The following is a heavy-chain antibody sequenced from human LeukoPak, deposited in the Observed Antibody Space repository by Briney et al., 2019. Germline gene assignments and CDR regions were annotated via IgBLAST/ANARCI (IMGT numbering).Heavy chain of an antibody. D-gene: IGHD1-26*01. CDR3: ARDQASPRVRGSYLEYNWFDP. J-gene: IGHJ5*02. V-gene: IGHV4-34*01. Sequence: PSETLSLTCAVYGGSFSGYYWSWIRQPPGKGLEWIGYIYYSGSTYYNPSLKSRVTISVDTSKNQFSLKLSSVTAADTAVYYCARDQASPRVRGSYLEYNWFDPWGQGTLVTVSS. CDR2: IYYSGST. CDR1: GGSFSGYY.